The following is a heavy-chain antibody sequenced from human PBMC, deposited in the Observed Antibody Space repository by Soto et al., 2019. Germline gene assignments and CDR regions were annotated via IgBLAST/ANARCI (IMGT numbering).Heavy chain of an antibody. CDR3: ARAVAVPADFDY. J-gene: IGHJ4*02. CDR2: INAGNGKT. CDR1: GYTFTGYA. D-gene: IGHD5-12*01. V-gene: IGHV1-3*05. Sequence: QVQLVQSGAEEKKPGASVKVSCKASGYTFTGYAMHWVRQAPGQRLEWMGWINAGNGKTKYSQKFQGRVTSTTDTSARTAYMQLSSLRSEDTAVYYCARAVAVPADFDYWGQGTLVTVSS.